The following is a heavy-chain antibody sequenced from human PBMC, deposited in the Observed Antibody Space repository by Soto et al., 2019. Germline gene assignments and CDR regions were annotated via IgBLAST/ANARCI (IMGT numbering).Heavy chain of an antibody. CDR3: AKGTTVTIFGVVITRSFDY. J-gene: IGHJ4*02. CDR2: ISGSGGST. Sequence: VGSLRLSCAASGFTFSSYAMSWVRQAPGKGLEWVSAISGSGGSTYYADSVKGRFTISRDNSKNTLYLQMNSLRAEDTAVYYCAKGTTVTIFGVVITRSFDYWGQGTLVTVSS. CDR1: GFTFSSYA. D-gene: IGHD3-3*01. V-gene: IGHV3-23*01.